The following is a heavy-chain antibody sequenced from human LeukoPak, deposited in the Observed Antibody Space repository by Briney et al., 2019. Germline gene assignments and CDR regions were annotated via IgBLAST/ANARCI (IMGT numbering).Heavy chain of an antibody. J-gene: IGHJ4*02. V-gene: IGHV1-2*02. CDR3: ARDSDYYDSSGYYYFDY. D-gene: IGHD3-22*01. CDR1: GYTFTVYY. CDR2: INPNSGGT. Sequence: GASVKLSCKASGYTFTVYYMHWVRQAPGQGLEWMGWINPNSGGTNYAQKFQGRVTMTRDTSISTAYMELSRLRSDDTAVYYCARDSDYYDSSGYYYFDYWGQGTLVTVSS.